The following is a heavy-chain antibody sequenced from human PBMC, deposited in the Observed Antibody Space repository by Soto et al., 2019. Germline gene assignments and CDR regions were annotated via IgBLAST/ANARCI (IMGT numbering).Heavy chain of an antibody. V-gene: IGHV4-34*01. J-gene: IGHJ6*02. CDR3: TRGFGRATIPVVGRLPGDV. Sequence: SETRSLTCAVYGGSFVGYFWRWIRQLPGKGLEWMGEINHSGTTNYNPSLKSRVTISADTSKNRFSLKMSSVTAADTAVYYCTRGFGRATIPVVGRLPGDVWGQGTTVTVSS. CDR2: INHSGTT. D-gene: IGHD5-12*01. CDR1: GGSFVGYF.